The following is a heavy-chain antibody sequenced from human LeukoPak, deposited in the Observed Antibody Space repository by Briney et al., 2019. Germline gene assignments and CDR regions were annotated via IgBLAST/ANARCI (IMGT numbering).Heavy chain of an antibody. CDR1: GFTFSNYG. Sequence: GGSLRLSCAASGFTFSNYGMNWVRQAPGKGLEWVSSIGSGGNTYYADSVKGRFTISRDNSKNTLHLQMNSLKAEDTALYYCAKREVATSKYFDSWGQGTLVTVSS. V-gene: IGHV3-23*01. CDR2: IGSGGNT. CDR3: AKREVATSKYFDS. D-gene: IGHD5-12*01. J-gene: IGHJ4*02.